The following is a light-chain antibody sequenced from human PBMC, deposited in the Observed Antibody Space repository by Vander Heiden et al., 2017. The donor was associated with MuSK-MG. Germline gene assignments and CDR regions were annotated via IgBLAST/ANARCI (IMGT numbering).Light chain of an antibody. CDR2: AAS. CDR1: QSVRGNY. Sequence: EIVLTQSPGTLSLSPGERATLSCRASQSVRGNYLGWYQQKPGQVPRLLIYAASTRATGITDRFSGSGSGTDFTLTISRLEAEDFAMYYCQQYGNSPAMSFGQGTRLEIK. V-gene: IGKV3-20*01. J-gene: IGKJ5*01. CDR3: QQYGNSPAMS.